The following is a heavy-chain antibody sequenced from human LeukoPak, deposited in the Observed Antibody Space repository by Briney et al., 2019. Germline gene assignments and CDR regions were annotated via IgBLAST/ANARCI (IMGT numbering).Heavy chain of an antibody. CDR3: ARRSSSWYGHYYYYMDV. D-gene: IGHD6-13*01. Sequence: SETLSLTCTVSGGSISSHYWSWNRQPPGKGLEWIGYIYYSGSTNYNPSLKSRVTISVDTSKNQFSLKLSSVTAADTAVYYCARRSSSWYGHYYYYMDVWGKGTTVTVSS. J-gene: IGHJ6*03. V-gene: IGHV4-59*11. CDR2: IYYSGST. CDR1: GGSISSHY.